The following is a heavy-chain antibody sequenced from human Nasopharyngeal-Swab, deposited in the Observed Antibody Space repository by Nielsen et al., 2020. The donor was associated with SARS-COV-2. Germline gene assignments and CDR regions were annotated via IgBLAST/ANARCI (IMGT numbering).Heavy chain of an antibody. CDR1: GYTFTSYA. J-gene: IGHJ4*02. D-gene: IGHD1-26*01. Sequence: ASVKVSCKASGYTFTSYAMHWVRQAPGQRLEWMGWINAGNGNTKYSQKFQGRVTITRDTSASTACMELSSLRSEDTAVYYCARGWELRRPCPMGYWGQGTLVTVSS. CDR2: INAGNGNT. CDR3: ARGWELRRPCPMGY. V-gene: IGHV1-3*01.